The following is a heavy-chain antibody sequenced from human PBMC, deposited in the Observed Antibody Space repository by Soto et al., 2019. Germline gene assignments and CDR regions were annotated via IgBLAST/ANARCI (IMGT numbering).Heavy chain of an antibody. CDR2: ISSSSSYI. CDR1: GFTFSSYS. V-gene: IGHV3-21*01. CDR3: AREDCSGGSCYPWWFAH. D-gene: IGHD2-15*01. J-gene: IGHJ5*02. Sequence: EVQLVESGGGLVKPGGSLRLSCAASGFTFSSYSMNWVRQAPGKGLEWVSSISSSSSYIYYADSVKGRFTSSRDSAKNSLYLQMNSLRAADTAVYYCAREDCSGGSCYPWWFAHWCQGTLVTVSS.